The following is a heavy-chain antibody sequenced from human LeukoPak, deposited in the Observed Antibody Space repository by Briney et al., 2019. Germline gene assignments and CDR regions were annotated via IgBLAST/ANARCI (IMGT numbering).Heavy chain of an antibody. V-gene: IGHV3-23*01. CDR2: ISGSGVT. CDR3: AKDLNWGGR. J-gene: IGHJ4*02. D-gene: IGHD7-27*01. Sequence: PGGSLRLSCAASGFTFSTSAMTWVRQAPGKGLEWVSGISGSGVTDYADSVKGRFTISRDNSENTLYLQMNSLRAEDTAVYYCAKDLNWGGRWGQGTLVTVSS. CDR1: GFTFSTSA.